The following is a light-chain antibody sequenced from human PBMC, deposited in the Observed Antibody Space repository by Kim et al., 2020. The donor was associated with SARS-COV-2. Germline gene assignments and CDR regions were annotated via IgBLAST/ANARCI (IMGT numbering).Light chain of an antibody. Sequence: ATIKCKSSQSVLYSSNNKNYLAWYQLRPGQPPKLLIYWASTRESGVPNRFSGSGSGTDFTLTISTLQAEDVAVYYCQQYYTTPWTFGQGTKVDIK. V-gene: IGKV4-1*01. CDR2: WAS. J-gene: IGKJ1*01. CDR1: QSVLYSSNNKNY. CDR3: QQYYTTPWT.